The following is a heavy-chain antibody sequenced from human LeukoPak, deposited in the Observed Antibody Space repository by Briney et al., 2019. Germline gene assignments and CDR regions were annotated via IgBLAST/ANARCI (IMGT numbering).Heavy chain of an antibody. J-gene: IGHJ4*02. CDR3: ARGYRPNWGSTVGDY. CDR1: GFSFSSYG. D-gene: IGHD7-27*01. Sequence: VRALRLSCAASGFSFSSYGMHWVRQAPAKGLDWVALISYDGRNKEYAGCVKGRFTISIDNSNNNLYLQMNSLRAEDTAVYYCARGYRPNWGSTVGDYWGQGTLVTVSS. CDR2: ISYDGRNK. V-gene: IGHV3-30*03.